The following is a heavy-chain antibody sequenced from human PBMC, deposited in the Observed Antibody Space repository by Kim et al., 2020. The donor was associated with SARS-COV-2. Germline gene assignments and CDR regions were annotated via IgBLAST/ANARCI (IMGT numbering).Heavy chain of an antibody. CDR2: ISSSSSYI. V-gene: IGHV3-21*01. Sequence: GGSLRLSCAASGFTFSSYSMNWVRQAPGKGLEWVSSISSSSSYIYYADSVKGRFTISRDNAKNSLYLQMNSLRAEDTAVYYCARVVDTAMSGLYYYMDVWGKGTTVTVSS. J-gene: IGHJ6*03. D-gene: IGHD5-18*01. CDR1: GFTFSSYS. CDR3: ARVVDTAMSGLYYYMDV.